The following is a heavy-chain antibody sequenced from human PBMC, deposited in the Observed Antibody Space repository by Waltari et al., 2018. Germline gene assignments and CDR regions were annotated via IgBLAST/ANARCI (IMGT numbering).Heavy chain of an antibody. J-gene: IGHJ6*02. CDR3: ARGNTKYGMDV. CDR2: LYHAGNT. D-gene: IGHD2-8*01. V-gene: IGHV3-53*01. Sequence: EVQLVESGGHLIQPGGSLRVSCAASGFNVSRYSMNWVRQAPGKGLEWVSILYHAGNTYYADSVKGRFTFSRDNSKNTLYRQMNSLRAEDTAVYYCARGNTKYGMDVWGPGTTVTVSS. CDR1: GFNVSRYS.